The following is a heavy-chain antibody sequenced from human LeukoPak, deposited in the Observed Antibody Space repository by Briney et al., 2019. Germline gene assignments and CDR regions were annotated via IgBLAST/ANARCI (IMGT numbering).Heavy chain of an antibody. CDR3: AREDLAAAGMSFDP. CDR2: ISSSSSYI. V-gene: IGHV3-21*01. D-gene: IGHD6-13*01. Sequence: GGSLRLSCAASGFTFSSYSMNWVRQAPGKGLEWVSSISSSSSYIYYADSVKGRFTISGDNAKNSLYLQMNSLRAEDTAVYYCAREDLAAAGMSFDPWGQGTLVTVSS. J-gene: IGHJ5*02. CDR1: GFTFSSYS.